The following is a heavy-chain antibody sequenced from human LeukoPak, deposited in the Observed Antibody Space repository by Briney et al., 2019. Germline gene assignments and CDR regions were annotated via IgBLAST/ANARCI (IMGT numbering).Heavy chain of an antibody. CDR2: ITSSSTYI. D-gene: IGHD5-24*01. CDR1: AFTFSNYN. CDR3: ARDGRMATTDTEQFDY. V-gene: IGHV3-21*01. J-gene: IGHJ4*02. Sequence: GGSLRLSCAASAFTFSNYNMSWVRQAPGKGLEWVSSITSSSTYIYYADSVKGRFTISRDNAKNSLYLQMNSLRAEDTAVYYCARDGRMATTDTEQFDYWGQGTLVTVSS.